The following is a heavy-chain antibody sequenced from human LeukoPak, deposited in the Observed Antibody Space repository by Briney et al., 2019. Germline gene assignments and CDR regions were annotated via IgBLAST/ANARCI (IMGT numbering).Heavy chain of an antibody. CDR1: GYTFWNYG. CDR3: ARGRLKRVPFTKVAGALDY. V-gene: IGHV1-18*01. J-gene: IGHJ4*02. Sequence: ASVNVSCKASGYTFWNYGITWVRQAPGQGLEWMGWIGTYNGNTDYAQKFQGRVIMTADTSTTTAHMELRSLRSDDTAVYYCARGRLKRVPFTKVAGALDYWGQGTRVTVSS. D-gene: IGHD6-19*01. CDR2: IGTYNGNT.